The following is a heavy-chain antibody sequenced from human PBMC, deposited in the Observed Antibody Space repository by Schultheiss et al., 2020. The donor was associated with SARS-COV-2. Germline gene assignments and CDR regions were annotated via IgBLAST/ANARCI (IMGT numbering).Heavy chain of an antibody. CDR2: IYHSGST. CDR1: GYSISSGYY. D-gene: IGHD4-11*01. J-gene: IGHJ4*02. V-gene: IGHV4-38-2*02. CDR3: ARDNYATASSGDY. Sequence: GSLSLTCAVSGYSISSGYYWGWIRQPPGKGLEWIGSIYHSGSTYYNPSLKSRVTISVDTSKNHFSLKLSSVTAADTAVYYCARDNYATASSGDYWGQGTLVTVSS.